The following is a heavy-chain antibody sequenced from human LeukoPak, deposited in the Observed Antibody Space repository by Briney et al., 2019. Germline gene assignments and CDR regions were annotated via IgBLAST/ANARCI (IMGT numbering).Heavy chain of an antibody. D-gene: IGHD3-22*01. CDR3: ARDTYYYDNSGYYYFDY. CDR1: GGIFSSYA. V-gene: IGHV1-69*04. Sequence: SVKVSCKASGGIFSSYAISWVRQAPGQGLEWMGRIIPILGIVNYAQKFQGRVTIIADKSTSTAYMELSSLRSEDTAVYFCARDTYYYDNSGYYYFDYWGQGTLVTVSS. J-gene: IGHJ4*02. CDR2: IIPILGIV.